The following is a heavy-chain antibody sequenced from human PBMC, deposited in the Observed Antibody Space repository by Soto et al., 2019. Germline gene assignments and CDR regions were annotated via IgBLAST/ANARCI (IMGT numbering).Heavy chain of an antibody. Sequence: RASVKVSFKAAGGTFSSYAISWVRQAPGQWLELMGGIIPIFGTANYEQKFQGRVTITADESTSTAYMELSSLRSEDTAVYYRARDQGDRSGYCLYYFKYWGQGTLVNVSS. D-gene: IGHD3-22*01. J-gene: IGHJ4*02. CDR2: IIPIFGTA. V-gene: IGHV1-69*13. CDR3: ARDQGDRSGYCLYYFKY. CDR1: GGTFSSYA.